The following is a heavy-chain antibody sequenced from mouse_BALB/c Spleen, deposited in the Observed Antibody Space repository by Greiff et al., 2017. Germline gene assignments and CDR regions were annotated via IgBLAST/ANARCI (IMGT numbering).Heavy chain of an antibody. CDR3: AREGAYYGNLNAMDY. D-gene: IGHD2-10*01. Sequence: EVMLVESGGGLVQPGGSRKLSCAASGFTFSSFGMHWVRQAPEKGLEWVAYISSGSSTIYYADTVKGRFTISRDNPKNTLFLQMTSLRSEDTAMYYCAREGAYYGNLNAMDYWGQGTSVTVSS. J-gene: IGHJ4*01. V-gene: IGHV5-17*02. CDR2: ISSGSSTI. CDR1: GFTFSSFG.